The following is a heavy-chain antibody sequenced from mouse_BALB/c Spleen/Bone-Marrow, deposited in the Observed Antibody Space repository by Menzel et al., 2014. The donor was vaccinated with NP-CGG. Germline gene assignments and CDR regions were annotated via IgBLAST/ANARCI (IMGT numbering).Heavy chain of an antibody. Sequence: EVQLQESGPELVKPGASVKISCKASGYSFTGYFMNWVMRGHGKSLEWIGRINPYNGDTFYNQKFKGKATLTVDKSSSTAHMELRSLASEDSAVYYCARSGYYGSSYFDYWGQGTTLTVSS. CDR3: ARSGYYGSSYFDY. D-gene: IGHD1-1*01. CDR1: GYSFTGYF. CDR2: INPYNGDT. V-gene: IGHV1-20*02. J-gene: IGHJ2*01.